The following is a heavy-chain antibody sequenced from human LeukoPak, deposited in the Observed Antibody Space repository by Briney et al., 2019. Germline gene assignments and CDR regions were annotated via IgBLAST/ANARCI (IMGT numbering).Heavy chain of an antibody. D-gene: IGHD4-17*01. CDR2: VFYSETT. Sequence: PSETLSLTCTVSGGSISGYYWSWIRQPPGKGLEWLGYVFYSETTNYNPSLKSRVTISVDTSKNQFSLKLSSVTATDTAVYYCARHPYGDYGLFSDYWGQGTLVTVSS. V-gene: IGHV4-59*01. CDR3: ARHPYGDYGLFSDY. J-gene: IGHJ4*02. CDR1: GGSISGYY.